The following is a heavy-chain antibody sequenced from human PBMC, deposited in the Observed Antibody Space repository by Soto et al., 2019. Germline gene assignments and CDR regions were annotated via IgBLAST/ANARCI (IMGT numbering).Heavy chain of an antibody. Sequence: GGSLRLSCAASGFMFSNHIMNWVRQAPGKGLEWVSSISSGSHYIYYADSVKGRVTISRDDAKNSLFLQMNSLRAEDTAVYFCARSRGLRGVTVTEHIPENNWFDPWGQGTLVTVSS. J-gene: IGHJ5*02. V-gene: IGHV3-21*01. CDR2: ISSGSHYI. CDR3: ARSRGLRGVTVTEHIPENNWFDP. D-gene: IGHD3-10*01. CDR1: GFMFSNHI.